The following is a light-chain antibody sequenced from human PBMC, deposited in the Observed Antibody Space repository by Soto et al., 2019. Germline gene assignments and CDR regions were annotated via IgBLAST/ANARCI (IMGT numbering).Light chain of an antibody. J-gene: IGKJ5*01. Sequence: EIVLTQSPGTLSLSPGERATLSCRASHSVSRTYLARYQQKPGQAPRLLMYGASDRATGTPGRFSGSGSGTDFTLTISGLEPEDSAVYYCQQFDDSVTFGQGTRLEIK. CDR1: HSVSRTY. V-gene: IGKV3-20*01. CDR2: GAS. CDR3: QQFDDSVT.